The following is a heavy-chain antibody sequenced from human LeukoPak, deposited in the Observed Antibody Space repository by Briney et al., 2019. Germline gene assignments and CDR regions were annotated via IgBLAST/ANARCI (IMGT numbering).Heavy chain of an antibody. V-gene: IGHV3-23*01. CDR2: ISVSGGSP. D-gene: IGHD3-3*01. Sequence: PGGSLRLSCAASGFTFSSYGTHWVRQAPGKGLDWVSTISVSGGSPNYADSVKGRFTISRDNSKNTLFLQMNSLRAEDTALYYCAKGLREYDFWSGYATWGQGTLVTVSS. CDR1: GFTFSSYG. J-gene: IGHJ5*02. CDR3: AKGLREYDFWSGYAT.